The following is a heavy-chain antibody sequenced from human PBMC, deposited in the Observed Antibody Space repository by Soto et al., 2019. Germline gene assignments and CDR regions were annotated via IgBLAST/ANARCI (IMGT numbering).Heavy chain of an antibody. D-gene: IGHD6-13*01. V-gene: IGHV5-51*03. CDR2: IYPGDSDS. J-gene: IGHJ5*02. CDR3: ARRIAAAGTTWFDP. Sequence: PGDSLKICCRGSGYSFTGYGIGWVRQMXGKGLEWMGIIYPGDSDSRYSPSFQGPVTISADKSISTAYLQWSSLKASDTAMYYCARRIAAAGTTWFDPGGQGTLVTVSS. CDR1: GYSFTGYG.